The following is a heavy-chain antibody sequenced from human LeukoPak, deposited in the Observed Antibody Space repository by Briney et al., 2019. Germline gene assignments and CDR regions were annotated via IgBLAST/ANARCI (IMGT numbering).Heavy chain of an antibody. D-gene: IGHD4-17*01. CDR2: ISGSGGST. CDR1: GFTFSGYA. Sequence: GGSLRLSCAASGFTFSGYAMSWVRQAPGKGLEWVSAISGSGGSTYYADSVKGRFTISRDNSKNTLYLQMNSLRAEDTAVYYCAKDPVGDYVTFFDYWGQGTLVTVSS. J-gene: IGHJ4*02. CDR3: AKDPVGDYVTFFDY. V-gene: IGHV3-23*01.